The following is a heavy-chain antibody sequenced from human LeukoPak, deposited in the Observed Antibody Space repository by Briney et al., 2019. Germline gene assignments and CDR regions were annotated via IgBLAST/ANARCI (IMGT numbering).Heavy chain of an antibody. CDR1: GFTFSSYW. J-gene: IGHJ4*02. CDR2: IKQDASER. CDR3: ATPTAGTWHFDY. D-gene: IGHD1-1*01. Sequence: PGGSLRLSCAASGFTFSSYWMTWVRQAPGKGLEWVANIKQDASERYYVDSVKGRFTISRDNAKNSLYLQMNSLRAEDTAVYYCATPTAGTWHFDYWGQGTLVTVFS. V-gene: IGHV3-7*01.